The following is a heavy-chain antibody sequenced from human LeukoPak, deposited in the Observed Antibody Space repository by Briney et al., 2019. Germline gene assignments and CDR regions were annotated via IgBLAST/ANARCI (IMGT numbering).Heavy chain of an antibody. Sequence: SQTLSLTCTVSGGSTSSGSYYWSWIRQPAGKGLEWIGRIYTSGSTNYNPSLKSRVTISVDTSKNQFSLRLSSVTAADTAVYYCARDGYLGIYYYYMDVWGKGTTVTVSS. D-gene: IGHD3-10*01. V-gene: IGHV4-61*02. CDR2: IYTSGST. CDR1: GGSTSSGSYY. CDR3: ARDGYLGIYYYYMDV. J-gene: IGHJ6*03.